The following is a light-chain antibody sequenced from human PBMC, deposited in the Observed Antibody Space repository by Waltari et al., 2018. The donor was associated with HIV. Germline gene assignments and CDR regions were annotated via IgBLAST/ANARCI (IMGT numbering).Light chain of an antibody. V-gene: IGKV1-9*01. Sequence: DIQLTQSPPFLSACVGDRVTITCLASQGVNSYLAWYQQEPGKAPKLLIYAASTLQSGVPSRFSGSGSGTEFTLTISCLQPEDFATYYCQQLHPYPITFGQGTRLEIK. CDR1: QGVNSY. CDR2: AAS. J-gene: IGKJ5*01. CDR3: QQLHPYPIT.